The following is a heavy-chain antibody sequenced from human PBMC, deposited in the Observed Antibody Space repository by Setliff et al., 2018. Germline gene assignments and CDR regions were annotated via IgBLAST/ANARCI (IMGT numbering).Heavy chain of an antibody. CDR2: INGVNGNT. J-gene: IGHJ4*02. Sequence: ASVKVSCKASGDSFNNYAISWVRQAPGQGLEWMGWINGVNGNTKYSQNFQGRVTFTSDTSANTAFMELSSLRSEDSSMYYCARGQTVGPNSGKDYWGQGTLVTVSS. CDR1: GDSFNNYA. CDR3: ARGQTVGPNSGKDY. D-gene: IGHD1-26*01. V-gene: IGHV1-3*01.